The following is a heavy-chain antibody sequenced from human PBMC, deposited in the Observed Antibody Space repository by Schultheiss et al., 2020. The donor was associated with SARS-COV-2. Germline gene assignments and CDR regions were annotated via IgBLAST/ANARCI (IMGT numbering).Heavy chain of an antibody. V-gene: IGHV5-51*01. CDR1: GYSFNSYW. D-gene: IGHD2-15*01. J-gene: IGHJ5*01. CDR2: IYPGDSDT. CDR3: ARGYCGGGSCYEGEWFDS. Sequence: GESLKISCKGSGYSFNSYWIGWVRQMPGKGLEWMGIIYPGDSDTRYSPSFQGQVTISADKSISTAYLQWSSLKASDTAMYYCARGYCGGGSCYEGEWFDSWGQGTLVTVSS.